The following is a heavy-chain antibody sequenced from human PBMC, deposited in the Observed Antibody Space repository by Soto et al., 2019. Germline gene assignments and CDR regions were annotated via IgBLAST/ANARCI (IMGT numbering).Heavy chain of an antibody. V-gene: IGHV5-10-1*01. CDR1: GYSFTSYW. J-gene: IGHJ6*02. CDR3: ARHGGLYSSSILYYYYGMDV. D-gene: IGHD6-6*01. Sequence: GESLKISCKGSGYSFTSYWISWVRQMPGKGLEWMGRIDPSDSYTNYSPSFQGHVTISADKSISTAYLQWSSLKASDTAMYYCARHGGLYSSSILYYYYGMDVWGQGTTVTVSS. CDR2: IDPSDSYT.